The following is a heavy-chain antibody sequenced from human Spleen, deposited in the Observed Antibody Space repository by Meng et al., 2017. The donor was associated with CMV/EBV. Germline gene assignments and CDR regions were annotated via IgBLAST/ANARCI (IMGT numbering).Heavy chain of an antibody. CDR1: GYSFTDYW. D-gene: IGHD4-11*01. CDR3: ARPSALFASNDY. J-gene: IGHJ4*02. Sequence: GESLKISCKASGYSFTDYWIGWVRQMPGKGLEWMGIIHPGDSDTRYRSSFQGQVTISVDTSISTAYPQWSSLRASDTAIYYCARPSALFASNDYWGQGTLVTVSS. CDR2: IHPGDSDT. V-gene: IGHV5-51*01.